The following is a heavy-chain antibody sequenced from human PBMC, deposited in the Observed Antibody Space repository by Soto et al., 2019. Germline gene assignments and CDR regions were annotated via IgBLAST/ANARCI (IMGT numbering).Heavy chain of an antibody. CDR3: ARAEAYCSGGSCYSIWLDP. Sequence: GASVKVSCKASGYTFTSYGISWVRQAPGQGLEWMGWISAYNGNTNYAQKLQGRGTMTTDTSTSTAYMELRSLRSDDTAVYYCARAEAYCSGGSCYSIWLDPWGKGTLVTVCS. CDR1: GYTFTSYG. V-gene: IGHV1-18*01. J-gene: IGHJ5*02. D-gene: IGHD2-15*01. CDR2: ISAYNGNT.